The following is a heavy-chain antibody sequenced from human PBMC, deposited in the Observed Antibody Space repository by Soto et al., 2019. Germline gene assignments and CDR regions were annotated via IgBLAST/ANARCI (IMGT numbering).Heavy chain of an antibody. CDR1: GGTFSSYT. J-gene: IGHJ6*01. CDR3: ARDLGKYRYAHLSSDMDV. CDR2: IIPILGIA. D-gene: IGHD5-18*01. Sequence: GASVKVSCKASGGTFSSYTISWVRQAPGQGLEWMGRIIPILGIANYAQKYQGTVTITADKSTSTAYMELSSLRSEDTAVYYCARDLGKYRYAHLSSDMDVWGQGNTVTVYS. V-gene: IGHV1-69*04.